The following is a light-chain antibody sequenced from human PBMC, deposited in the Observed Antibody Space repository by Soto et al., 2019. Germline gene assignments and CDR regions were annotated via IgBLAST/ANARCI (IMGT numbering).Light chain of an antibody. CDR2: DTS. CDR1: TGAVASSHY. J-gene: IGLJ2*01. CDR3: LLSYSGARV. Sequence: QAVVTQEPSLTVSPGGTVTLTCDSSTGAVASSHYPYWFQQKPGQAPRTLIYDTSKKHSWTPARFSGSLLGGKAALTLSGAQTEDEAEYYCLLSYSGARVFGGGTKVTVL. V-gene: IGLV7-46*01.